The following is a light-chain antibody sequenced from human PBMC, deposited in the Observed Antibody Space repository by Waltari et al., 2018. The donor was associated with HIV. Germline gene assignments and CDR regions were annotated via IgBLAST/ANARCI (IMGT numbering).Light chain of an antibody. V-gene: IGKV3-15*01. CDR2: GAS. J-gene: IGKJ2*01. CDR3: QQYHDWPPYT. Sequence: DIVMTQSPATLSVSPGESASLSCRASQSVGTNLAWYQQKPGQAPRLVISGASTRASGIPARFSGSGSGTDFTLTIASLQSEDFALYYCQQYHDWPPYTFGQGTKLEI. CDR1: QSVGTN.